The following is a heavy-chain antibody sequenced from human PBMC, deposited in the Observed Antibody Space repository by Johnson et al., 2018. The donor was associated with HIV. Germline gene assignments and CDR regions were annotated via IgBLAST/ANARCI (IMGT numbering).Heavy chain of an antibody. Sequence: QVQLVESGGGVVQPGRSLRLSCAASGFTLSNYGIHWVRQAPGKGLEWVALISYDGSNKYYADSVKGRFTISRDNSKNTLYLQMNSLRAEDTAVYYCASKAAGTMHAFDIWGQGTMVTVSS. J-gene: IGHJ3*02. CDR3: ASKAAGTMHAFDI. V-gene: IGHV3-30*03. CDR2: ISYDGSNK. CDR1: GFTLSNYG. D-gene: IGHD6-13*01.